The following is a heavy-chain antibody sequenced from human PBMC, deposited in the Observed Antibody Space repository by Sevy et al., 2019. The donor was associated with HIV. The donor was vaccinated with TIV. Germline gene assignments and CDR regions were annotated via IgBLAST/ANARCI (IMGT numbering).Heavy chain of an antibody. V-gene: IGHV3-66*01. CDR3: ARVPPMASGSYNFDY. Sequence: GGSLRLSCAASGFTVSSNYMSWVRQAPGKGLEWVSVIYSGGSTYYADSVKGRFTISRDNSKNTLYLQMNSLRAEDTAVYYCARVPPMASGSYNFDYWGQGTLVTVSS. CDR1: GFTVSSNY. J-gene: IGHJ4*02. CDR2: IYSGGST. D-gene: IGHD1-26*01.